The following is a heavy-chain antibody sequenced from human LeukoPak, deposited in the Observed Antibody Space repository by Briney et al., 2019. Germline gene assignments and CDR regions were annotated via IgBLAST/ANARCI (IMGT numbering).Heavy chain of an antibody. D-gene: IGHD6-25*01. Sequence: GGSLRLSCAASGFTFSSYGMHWVRQAPGKGLEWVAVISYDGSNKYYADSVKGRFTISGDNSKNTLYLQMNSLRAEDTAVYYCAKDSVAALDYWGQGTLVTVSS. V-gene: IGHV3-30*18. CDR3: AKDSVAALDY. CDR2: ISYDGSNK. CDR1: GFTFSSYG. J-gene: IGHJ4*02.